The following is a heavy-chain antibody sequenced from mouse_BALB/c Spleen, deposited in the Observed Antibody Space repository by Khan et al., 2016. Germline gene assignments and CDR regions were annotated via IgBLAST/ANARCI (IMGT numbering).Heavy chain of an antibody. CDR3: AEDYYGSNWFAY. Sequence: QIQLVQSGPELKKPGETVKISCKASGYTFTNYGMNWVKQAPGKGLKWMGWINTNTGEPTYAEEFKGRFAFSLDTSASTAYLQINNLKNKDTATYCCAEDYYGSNWFAYWGQGTLVTVSA. J-gene: IGHJ3*01. CDR2: INTNTGEP. V-gene: IGHV9-3*02. D-gene: IGHD1-1*01. CDR1: GYTFTNYG.